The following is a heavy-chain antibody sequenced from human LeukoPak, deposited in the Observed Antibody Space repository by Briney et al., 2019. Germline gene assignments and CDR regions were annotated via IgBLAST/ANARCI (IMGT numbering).Heavy chain of an antibody. Sequence: SVKVSCKASGGTFSSYAISWVRQAPGQGLEWMGGIIPIFGTANYAQKFQGRVAITADESTSTAYMELSSLRSEDTAVYYCAREEIDSSGYYYYIDYWGQGTLVTVSS. CDR1: GGTFSSYA. J-gene: IGHJ4*02. D-gene: IGHD3-22*01. V-gene: IGHV1-69*13. CDR3: AREEIDSSGYYYYIDY. CDR2: IIPIFGTA.